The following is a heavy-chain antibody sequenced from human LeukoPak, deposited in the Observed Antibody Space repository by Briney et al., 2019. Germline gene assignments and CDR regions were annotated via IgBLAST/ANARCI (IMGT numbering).Heavy chain of an antibody. J-gene: IGHJ4*02. CDR3: ARGLQPTNIVVVPAAYYFDY. V-gene: IGHV4-34*01. CDR1: GGSFSGYY. D-gene: IGHD2-2*01. Sequence: SETLSLTCAVYGGSFSGYYWSWIRQPPGKGLEWIGEINHSGSTNYNPSLKSRVTISVDTSKIQFSLKLSSVTAADTAVYYCARGLQPTNIVVVPAAYYFDYWGQGTLVTVSS. CDR2: INHSGST.